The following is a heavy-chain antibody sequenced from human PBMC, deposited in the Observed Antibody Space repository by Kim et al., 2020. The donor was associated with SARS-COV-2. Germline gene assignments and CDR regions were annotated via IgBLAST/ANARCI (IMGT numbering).Heavy chain of an antibody. D-gene: IGHD3-16*02. V-gene: IGHV3-11*05. CDR2: ISSSRSYT. CDR3: ARGGQDYVWGSYRVDYYYYGMDV. Sequence: GGSLRLSCAASGFTFSDYYMSWIRQAPGKGLEWVSYISSSRSYTNYADSVKGRFTISRDNAKNSLYLQMNSLRAEDTAVYYCARGGQDYVWGSYRVDYYYYGMDVWGQGTTVTVSS. J-gene: IGHJ6*02. CDR1: GFTFSDYY.